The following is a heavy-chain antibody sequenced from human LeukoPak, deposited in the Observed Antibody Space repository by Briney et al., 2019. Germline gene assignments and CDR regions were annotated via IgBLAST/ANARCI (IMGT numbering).Heavy chain of an antibody. CDR1: GFTFSSYA. CDR2: ISGSGGST. J-gene: IGHJ4*02. D-gene: IGHD3-10*01. CDR3: AKDVYGSGSYYSDY. V-gene: IGHV3-23*01. Sequence: GGSLRLSCAASGFTFSSYAMSWVRRAPGKGLEWVSAISGSGGSTYYADSVKGRFTISRDNSKNTLYLQMNSLRAEDTAVYYCAKDVYGSGSYYSDYWGQGTLVTVSS.